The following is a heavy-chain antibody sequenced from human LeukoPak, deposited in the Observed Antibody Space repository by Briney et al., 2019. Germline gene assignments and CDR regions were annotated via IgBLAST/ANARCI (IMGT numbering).Heavy chain of an antibody. CDR1: GYTFSSYG. CDR2: ISIYSGNT. V-gene: IGHV1-18*01. D-gene: IGHD3-9*01. CDR3: ARGKYFDWGIRAHYFDY. J-gene: IGHJ4*02. Sequence: DSVKVSCKASGYTFSSYGISWVRQAPGQGLEWMGWISIYSGNTRYIEDLQGRLTMTTDTSTNTAYMELRSLRSDDTAIYFCARGKYFDWGIRAHYFDYWGQGTLVTVSS.